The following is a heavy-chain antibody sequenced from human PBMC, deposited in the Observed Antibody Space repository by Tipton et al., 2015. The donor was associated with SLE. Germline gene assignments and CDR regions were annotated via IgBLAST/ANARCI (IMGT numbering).Heavy chain of an antibody. D-gene: IGHD2-8*01. Sequence: QLVQSGPEVKKPGASVKVSCKASGYTFTSYDINWVRQATGQGLKWMGWMNPNSGYTGYPQRFQGRVTMTRNTSISTAYMELSSLSSEDTAVYYCAREGDGFDYWGQGTLVTVSS. CDR3: AREGDGFDY. J-gene: IGHJ4*02. CDR2: MNPNSGYT. V-gene: IGHV1-8*01. CDR1: GYTFTSYD.